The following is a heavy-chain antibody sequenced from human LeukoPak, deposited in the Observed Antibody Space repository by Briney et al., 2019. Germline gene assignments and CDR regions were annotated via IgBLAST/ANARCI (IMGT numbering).Heavy chain of an antibody. J-gene: IGHJ4*02. D-gene: IGHD5-12*01. CDR1: GFTFSSYG. CDR2: ISYDGSNK. CDR3: AGGIRRLFDY. V-gene: IGHV3-30*03. Sequence: PGGSLRLSCAASGFTFSSYGMHWVRQAPGKGLEWVAVISYDGSNKYYADSVKGRFTISRDNSKNTLYLQMNSLRAEDTAVYYCAGGIRRLFDYWGQGTLVTVSS.